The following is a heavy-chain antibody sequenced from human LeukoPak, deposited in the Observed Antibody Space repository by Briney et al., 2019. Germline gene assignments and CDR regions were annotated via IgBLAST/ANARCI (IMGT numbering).Heavy chain of an antibody. Sequence: GGSLRLSCAASGFTFSSYAMSWGRQAPGKGLEWVSAISGSGGSTYYADSVKGRFTISRDNSKNTLYLQMNSLRVEVRAVYYCAKGVAAAGTSSWFDPWGQGTLVTVSP. CDR1: GFTFSSYA. D-gene: IGHD6-13*01. CDR3: AKGVAAAGTSSWFDP. CDR2: ISGSGGST. V-gene: IGHV3-23*01. J-gene: IGHJ5*02.